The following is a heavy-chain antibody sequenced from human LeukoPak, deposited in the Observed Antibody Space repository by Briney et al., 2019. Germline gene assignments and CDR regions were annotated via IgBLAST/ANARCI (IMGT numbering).Heavy chain of an antibody. J-gene: IGHJ6*02. V-gene: IGHV1-18*01. D-gene: IGHD3-16*01. CDR1: GYTFTRYG. CDR3: AGPGLDYGMDV. CDR2: ISAYNGNT. Sequence: GASVTVSCKASGYTFTRYGISWVRQAPGQGREWMGWISAYNGNTNYAQKLQGRVTMTTDTSTSTAYMELRSLRSDDTAVYYCAGPGLDYGMDVWGQGTTVTVSS.